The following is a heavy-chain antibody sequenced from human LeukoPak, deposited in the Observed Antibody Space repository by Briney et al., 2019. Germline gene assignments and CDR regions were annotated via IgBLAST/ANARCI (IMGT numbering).Heavy chain of an antibody. CDR2: IRGDSTET. V-gene: IGHV3-21*01. Sequence: GGSLRLSCAGSGFTFSSYSMIWVRQAPGKGLEWVSSIRGDSTETRHAGSLMGRFTISRDNAKKSLYLQMNSLRAEDTAVYYCARGHFVVVLDYWGQGTLVTVSS. J-gene: IGHJ4*02. D-gene: IGHD3-3*01. CDR3: ARGHFVVVLDY. CDR1: GFTFSSYS.